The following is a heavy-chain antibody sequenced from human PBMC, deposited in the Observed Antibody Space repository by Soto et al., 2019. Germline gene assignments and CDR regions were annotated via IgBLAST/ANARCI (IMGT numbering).Heavy chain of an antibody. CDR1: GGTFSSYA. V-gene: IGHV1-69*10. D-gene: IGHD5-18*01. Sequence: SVKVSCKASGGTFSSYAISWVRQAPGQGLEWMGGIIPIFGIANYAQKFQGRVTITADKSTSTAYMELSSLRSEDTAVYYCARGVEAMATYYYYGMDVWGQGTTVTVSS. CDR2: IIPIFGIA. J-gene: IGHJ6*02. CDR3: ARGVEAMATYYYYGMDV.